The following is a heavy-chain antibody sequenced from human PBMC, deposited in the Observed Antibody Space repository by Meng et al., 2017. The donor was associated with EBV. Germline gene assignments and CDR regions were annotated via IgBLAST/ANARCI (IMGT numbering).Heavy chain of an antibody. D-gene: IGHD3-10*01. Sequence: VQCVQAGAKVKQPRASVKSSCKTSGGTFRSDAVSWVLQAPGQGLEWMGGLIPMSDAPHYAQKFQGRVTMTADESTNTHYMDLSGLRFEDTAVYYCASESGRGFTPDYWGQGTLLTVSS. CDR2: LIPMSDAP. CDR3: ASESGRGFTPDY. J-gene: IGHJ4*02. CDR1: GGTFRSDA. V-gene: IGHV1-69*01.